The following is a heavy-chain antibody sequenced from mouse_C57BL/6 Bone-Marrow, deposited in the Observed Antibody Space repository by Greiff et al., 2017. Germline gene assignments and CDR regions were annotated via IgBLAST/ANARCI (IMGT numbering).Heavy chain of an antibody. Sequence: QVQLQQPGAELVKPGASVKLSCKASGYTFTSYWMQWVKQRPGQGLEWIGEIDPSDSYTNYNQKFKGKATLTVDTSSSTAYMQLSRLTSEDSAVYYCAHYYGSSYDGYAMDYWGQGTSVTVSS. V-gene: IGHV1-50*01. CDR1: GYTFTSYW. D-gene: IGHD1-1*01. CDR3: AHYYGSSYDGYAMDY. CDR2: IDPSDSYT. J-gene: IGHJ4*01.